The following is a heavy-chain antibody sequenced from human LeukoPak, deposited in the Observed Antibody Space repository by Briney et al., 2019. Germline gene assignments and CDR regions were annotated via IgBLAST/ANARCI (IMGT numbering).Heavy chain of an antibody. CDR2: INQSGST. V-gene: IGHV4-34*01. J-gene: IGHJ4*02. CDR3: ARSRGDSSGYYYFDF. D-gene: IGHD3-22*01. CDR1: GGSFSGYY. Sequence: SETLSLTCAVYGGSFSGYYWSWIRQPPGKGLEWLGEINQSGSTNYYPSLKSRVTISVDTSTNQFSLKLSSVTAADTAVYYCARSRGDSSGYYYFDFWGQRTLVTVSS.